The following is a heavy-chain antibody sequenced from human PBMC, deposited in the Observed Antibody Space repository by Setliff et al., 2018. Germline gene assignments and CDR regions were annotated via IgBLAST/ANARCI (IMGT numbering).Heavy chain of an antibody. Sequence: PGGSLRLSCVASGITFTSYAMSWIRQAPGKGLEWVSYISVSGSYIDYADSVKGRFTISRDNTKNSVYLQISSLTVEDTAVYYCARDKDKDFDFWGQGTLVTVSS. CDR1: GITFTSYA. J-gene: IGHJ4*02. CDR3: ARDKDKDFDF. CDR2: ISVSGSYI. V-gene: IGHV3-11*05.